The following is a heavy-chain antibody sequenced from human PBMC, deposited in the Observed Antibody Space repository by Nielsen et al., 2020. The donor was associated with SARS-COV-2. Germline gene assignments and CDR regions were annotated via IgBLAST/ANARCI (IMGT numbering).Heavy chain of an antibody. CDR2: IYYSGST. CDR3: ARDRLFNYPLDY. Sequence: SETLSLTCTVSGASISSYYWSWIRQPPGKGLEWIGNIYYSGSTNYNPSLKSRVTISVDTSKNQFSLKLSSVTAADTAVYYCARDRLFNYPLDYWGQGTLVTVSS. D-gene: IGHD3-22*01. J-gene: IGHJ4*02. CDR1: GASISSYY. V-gene: IGHV4-59*01.